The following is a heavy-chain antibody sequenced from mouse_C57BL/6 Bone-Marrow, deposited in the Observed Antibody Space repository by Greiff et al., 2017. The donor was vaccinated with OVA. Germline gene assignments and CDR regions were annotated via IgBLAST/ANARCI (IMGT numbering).Heavy chain of an antibody. D-gene: IGHD2-5*01. CDR2: IYPSDSET. CDR3: ARRGFYSNYAWFAY. CDR1: GSTFTSYW. Sequence: QVQLQQPGAELVRPGSSVKLSCKASGSTFTSYWMDWVKQRPGQGLEWIGNIYPSDSETHYNQKFKDKATLTVDKSSSTAYMQLSSLTSEDSAVYYCARRGFYSNYAWFAYWGQGTLVTVSA. J-gene: IGHJ3*01. V-gene: IGHV1-61*01.